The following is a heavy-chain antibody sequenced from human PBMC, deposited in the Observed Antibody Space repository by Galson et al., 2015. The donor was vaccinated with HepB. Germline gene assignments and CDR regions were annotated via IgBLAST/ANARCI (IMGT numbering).Heavy chain of an antibody. D-gene: IGHD3-16*01. J-gene: IGHJ6*04. CDR2: VWFDGSQT. V-gene: IGHV3-33*07. Sequence: SLRLSCAASGFDFRQYGMDWVRQAPGKGLEWVAIVWFDGSQTHYANSLKGRFTISRDNSKNILYLQMDSLRVEDTAVYYCAAERPDGGMVVGGKGTTVIASS. CDR1: GFDFRQYG. CDR3: AAERPDGGMVV.